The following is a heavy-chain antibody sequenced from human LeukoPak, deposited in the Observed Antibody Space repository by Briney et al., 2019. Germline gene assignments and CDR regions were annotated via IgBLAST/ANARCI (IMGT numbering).Heavy chain of an antibody. CDR1: GGSIGSSSYY. CDR3: ARAPPYSGYEN. CDR2: IYYSGST. Sequence: KPSETLSLTCTVSGGSIGSSSYYWGWVRQPPGKGLEWIGSIYYSGSTYYNPSLKSRVTISVDTSKNQFSLKLSSVTAADTAVYYCARAPPYSGYENWGQGTLVTVSS. V-gene: IGHV4-39*07. J-gene: IGHJ4*02. D-gene: IGHD5-12*01.